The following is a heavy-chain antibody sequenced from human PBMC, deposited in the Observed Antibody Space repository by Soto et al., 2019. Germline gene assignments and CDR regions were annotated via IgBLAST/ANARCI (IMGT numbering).Heavy chain of an antibody. J-gene: IGHJ4*02. CDR3: ARQRDGYNYRYFDY. D-gene: IGHD5-12*01. CDR1: GGSISSGGYY. V-gene: IGHV4-31*03. CDR2: IYYSGST. Sequence: QVQLQESGPGLVKPSQTLSRTCTISGGSISSGGYYWRWIRQHPGKGLEWIGYIYYSGSTYYNPSPKSRVTISVDTSKNQFSLKLRSVTAADTAVYYCARQRDGYNYRYFDYWGQGTLVTVSS.